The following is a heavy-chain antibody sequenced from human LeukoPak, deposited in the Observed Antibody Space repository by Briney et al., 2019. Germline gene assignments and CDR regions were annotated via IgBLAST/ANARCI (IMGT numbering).Heavy chain of an antibody. V-gene: IGHV3-30*18. D-gene: IGHD5-12*01. J-gene: IGHJ5*02. Sequence: GGSLRLSCAASGFTFSSYGMHWVRQAPGKGLEWAAVISYDGSNKYYADSVKGRFTISRVNSKNTLYLQMNSLRAEDTAVYYCAKRGYDYFTNWFDPWGQGTLVTVSS. CDR2: ISYDGSNK. CDR3: AKRGYDYFTNWFDP. CDR1: GFTFSSYG.